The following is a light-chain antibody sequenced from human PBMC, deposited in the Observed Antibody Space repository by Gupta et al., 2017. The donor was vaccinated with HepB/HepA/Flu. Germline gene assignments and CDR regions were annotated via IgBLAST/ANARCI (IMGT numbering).Light chain of an antibody. CDR1: QSVSSSD. Sequence: VLTQSPATLSLSPGERATLSCGASQSVSSSDLAGYQQKPGLAPRRLIDDASSRATGSPDRGSGSGSGTDVTPPSSSLQPEDVAVDYCQQHGSTSLTFGAGTKVDIK. J-gene: IGKJ3*01. CDR2: DAS. V-gene: IGKV3D-20*01. CDR3: QQHGSTSLT.